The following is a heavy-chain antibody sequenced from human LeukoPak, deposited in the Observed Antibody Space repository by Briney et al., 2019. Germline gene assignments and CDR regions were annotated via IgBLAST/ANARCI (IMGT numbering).Heavy chain of an antibody. D-gene: IGHD2-15*01. CDR2: ISYDGSNK. V-gene: IGHV3-30*04. CDR1: GFTFSSYA. Sequence: SGGSLRLSCAASGFTFSSYAMHWVRQAPGKGLEWVAVISYDGSNKYYADSVKGRFTISRDNSKNTLYLQMNSLRAEDTAVYYCARFPTNIVVVVAATHWGQGTLVTVSS. J-gene: IGHJ4*02. CDR3: ARFPTNIVVVVAATH.